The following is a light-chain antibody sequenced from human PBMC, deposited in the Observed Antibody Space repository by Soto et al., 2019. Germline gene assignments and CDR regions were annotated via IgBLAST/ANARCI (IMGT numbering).Light chain of an antibody. CDR3: QQRSNWPSIT. CDR2: DAS. V-gene: IGKV3-11*01. CDR1: QSVSSY. J-gene: IGKJ5*01. Sequence: EMVLTPSPATLSLSTVERATLSCRASQSVSSYLAWYQQKPGQAPRLLIYDASDRATGIPARFSGSGSGTDFTLTINSLEPEDSAVYYCQQRSNWPSITFGQGTRLEI.